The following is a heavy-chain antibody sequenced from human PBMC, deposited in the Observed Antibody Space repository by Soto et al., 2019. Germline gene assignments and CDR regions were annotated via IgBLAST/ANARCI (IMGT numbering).Heavy chain of an antibody. CDR1: HYSFARYG. J-gene: IGHJ6*02. CDR2: ISTYNSNT. D-gene: IGHD2-15*01. Sequence: AAVKVSCKASHYSFARYGISWVRQAPGQGLEWMGWISTYNSNTKYAQKFQGRVTMTTDTPTSTAYMNLRSLTSDDTAVYYCAREGYCSSGSCALYSHDFFGMDVWGQGTTVTVSS. V-gene: IGHV1-18*01. CDR3: AREGYCSSGSCALYSHDFFGMDV.